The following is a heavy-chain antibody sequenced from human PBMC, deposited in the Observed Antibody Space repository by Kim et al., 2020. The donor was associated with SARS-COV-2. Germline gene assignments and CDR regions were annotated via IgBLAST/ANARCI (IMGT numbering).Heavy chain of an antibody. CDR2: IYYSGST. Sequence: SETRSLTCTVSGGSISSYYWSWIRQPPGKGLEWIGYIYYSGSTNYNPSLKSRVTISVDTSKNQFSLKLSSVTAADTAVYYCARLPNTVPHDAFDIWGQGTMVTVSS. V-gene: IGHV4-59*01. D-gene: IGHD4-17*01. J-gene: IGHJ3*02. CDR1: GGSISSYY. CDR3: ARLPNTVPHDAFDI.